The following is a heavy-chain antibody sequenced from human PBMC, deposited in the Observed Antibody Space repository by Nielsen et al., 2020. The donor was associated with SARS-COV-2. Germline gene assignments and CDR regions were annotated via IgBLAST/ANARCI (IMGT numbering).Heavy chain of an antibody. CDR2: ISYDGSNK. J-gene: IGHJ2*01. CDR3: AKDYDILTGYHTGYFDL. D-gene: IGHD3-9*01. V-gene: IGHV3-30*18. Sequence: GGSLRLSCAASGFTFSSYGMHWVRQAPGKGLEWVAVISYDGSNKYYADSVKGRFTISRDNSKNTLYLQMNSLRAEDTALYYCAKDYDILTGYHTGYFDLWGRGTLVTVSS. CDR1: GFTFSSYG.